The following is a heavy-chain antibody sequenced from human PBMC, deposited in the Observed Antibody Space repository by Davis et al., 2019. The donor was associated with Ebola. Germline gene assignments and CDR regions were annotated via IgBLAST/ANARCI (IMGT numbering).Heavy chain of an antibody. CDR3: ARDLHWNQADY. J-gene: IGHJ4*02. V-gene: IGHV3-9*01. CDR2: ISWNSGSI. CDR1: GFTFDDYA. D-gene: IGHD1-1*01. Sequence: SLKISCAASGFTFDDYAMHWVRQAPGKGLEWVSGISWNSGSIGYADSVKGRFTISRDNAKNTLYLQMNSLRAEDTAIYHCARDLHWNQADYWGQGALVTVSS.